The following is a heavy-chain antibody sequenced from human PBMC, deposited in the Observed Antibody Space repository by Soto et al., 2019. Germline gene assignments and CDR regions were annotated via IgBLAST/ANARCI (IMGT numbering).Heavy chain of an antibody. CDR3: AREPASSLQGVGANFRGDNWFDP. CDR1: GGTFSSYA. D-gene: IGHD1-26*01. CDR2: IIPIFGTA. Sequence: GASVKVSCKASGGTFSSYAISWVRQAPGQGLEWMGGIIPIFGTANYAQKFQGRVTITADESTSTAYMELSSLRSEDTAVYYCAREPASSLQGVGANFRGDNWFDPWGQGTLVTVSS. V-gene: IGHV1-69*13. J-gene: IGHJ5*02.